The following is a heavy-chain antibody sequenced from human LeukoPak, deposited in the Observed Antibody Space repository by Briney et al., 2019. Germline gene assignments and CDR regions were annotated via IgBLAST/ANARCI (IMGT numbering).Heavy chain of an antibody. CDR1: GYTFTGYY. V-gene: IGHV1-2*02. CDR2: INPNSGDT. Sequence: ASVKVSCKASGYTFTGYYIHWVRQAPGQGLEWMECINPNSGDTNYAQKFQGRVTMTGDTSISTAYMELSRLGSDDTAVYYCARDHYGSGSYYQGYWGQGTLVTVSS. J-gene: IGHJ4*02. D-gene: IGHD3-10*01. CDR3: ARDHYGSGSYYQGY.